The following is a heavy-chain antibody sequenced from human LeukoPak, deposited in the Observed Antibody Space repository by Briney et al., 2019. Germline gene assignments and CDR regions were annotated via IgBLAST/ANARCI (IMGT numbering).Heavy chain of an antibody. CDR2: INYSGST. CDR1: GGSISSFD. D-gene: IGHD2/OR15-2a*01. CDR3: ASGPKSMEYGYFNY. Sequence: SETLSLTCTVSGGSISSFDWSWIRQPPGKGLEWIGNINYSGSTDYNPSLKSRVTISVDTSKNQFSLKLSSVTAADTAVYYCASGPKSMEYGYFNYWGQGTLVTVSS. J-gene: IGHJ4*02. V-gene: IGHV4-59*01.